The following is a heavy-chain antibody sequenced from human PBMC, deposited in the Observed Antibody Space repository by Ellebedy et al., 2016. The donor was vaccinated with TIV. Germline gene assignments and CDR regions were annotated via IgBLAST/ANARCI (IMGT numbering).Heavy chain of an antibody. Sequence: AASVKVSCKTSGYTFGSFDIVWVRPATGQGLEWMGWMNPTSANTGYAEKFRGRITMTRDTSIDTAYMELISLISEDTAVYYCARGKRTFLWSDYWGQGTLVTVSS. CDR3: ARGKRTFLWSDY. CDR1: GYTFGSFD. D-gene: IGHD2-21*01. CDR2: MNPTSANT. J-gene: IGHJ4*02. V-gene: IGHV1-8*01.